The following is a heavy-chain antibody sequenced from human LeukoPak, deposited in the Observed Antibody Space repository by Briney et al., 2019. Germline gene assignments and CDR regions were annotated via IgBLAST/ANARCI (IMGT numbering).Heavy chain of an antibody. Sequence: GGSLRLSCAASGFTFSSYAMSWVRQAPGRGLEWVASIKQDGSEKYCVDSVKGRFTISRDNANNSLYLQMNSLRADDTAVYYCARDIGLRKAAPPGWFDPWGQGALVTVSS. V-gene: IGHV3-7*01. CDR3: ARDIGLRKAAPPGWFDP. CDR2: IKQDGSEK. CDR1: GFTFSSYA. D-gene: IGHD6-6*01. J-gene: IGHJ5*02.